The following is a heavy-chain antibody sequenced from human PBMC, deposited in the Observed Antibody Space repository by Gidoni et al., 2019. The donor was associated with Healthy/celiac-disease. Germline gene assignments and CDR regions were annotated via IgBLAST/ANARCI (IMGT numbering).Heavy chain of an antibody. Sequence: QITLKESGPTLVKPTQTLTLTCTFSGFSLSTSGVGVGWIRQPPGKALEWLALIYWNDDKRYRPSLKSRLTITKDTSKNQVVLTMTNMDPVDTATYYCAHSLLYDYVWGSYRYYFDYWGQGTLVTVSS. CDR1: GFSLSTSGVG. J-gene: IGHJ4*02. CDR2: IYWNDDK. D-gene: IGHD3-16*02. V-gene: IGHV2-5*01. CDR3: AHSLLYDYVWGSYRYYFDY.